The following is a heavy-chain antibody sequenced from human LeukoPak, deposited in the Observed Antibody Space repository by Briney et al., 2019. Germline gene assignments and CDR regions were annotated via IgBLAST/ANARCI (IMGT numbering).Heavy chain of an antibody. Sequence: TGGSLRLSCAASGLTFSSYSMNWVRQAPGKGLEWVSSISSSSSYIYYADSVKGRFTISRDNAKNSLYLQMNSLRAEDTAVYYCASSIAAAGRPPSFDYWGQGTLVTVSS. CDR1: GLTFSSYS. V-gene: IGHV3-21*01. CDR3: ASSIAAAGRPPSFDY. D-gene: IGHD6-13*01. CDR2: ISSSSSYI. J-gene: IGHJ4*02.